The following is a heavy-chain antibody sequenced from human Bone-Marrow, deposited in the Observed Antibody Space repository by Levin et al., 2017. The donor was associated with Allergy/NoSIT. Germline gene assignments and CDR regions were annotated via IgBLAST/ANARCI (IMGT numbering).Heavy chain of an antibody. V-gene: IGHV3-11*01. J-gene: IGHJ6*02. CDR2: ISIGGNTI. D-gene: IGHD6-6*01. Sequence: GGSLRLSCAASGFTFSDYYMSWIRQAPGKGLEWVSYISIGGNTIYYADSVKGRFTISRDNAKNSLYLQMNSLRAEDTAVYYCARDGRQLGPAAYFSGMDVSCQGTTVTVSS. CDR1: GFTFSDYY. CDR3: ARDGRQLGPAAYFSGMDV.